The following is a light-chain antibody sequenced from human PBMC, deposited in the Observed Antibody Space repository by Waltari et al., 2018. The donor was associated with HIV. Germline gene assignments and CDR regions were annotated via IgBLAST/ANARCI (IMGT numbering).Light chain of an antibody. CDR2: ANI. Sequence: QSVLTQPPSVSGAPGQRVTISCTGTSSNIGPGYDVHWSQQLPGTAPKLLIYANIHRPSGVPDRFSVSKSATSASLAITGLQAEDEADYFCQSYDSSLSAYVVFGGGTKLTVL. V-gene: IGLV1-40*01. CDR1: SSNIGPGYD. CDR3: QSYDSSLSAYVV. J-gene: IGLJ2*01.